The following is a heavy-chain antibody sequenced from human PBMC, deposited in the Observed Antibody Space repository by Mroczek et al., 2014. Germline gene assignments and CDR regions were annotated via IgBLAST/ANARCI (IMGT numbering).Heavy chain of an antibody. Sequence: QVQLQQWGPGLVKPSETLSLTCTVSGGSISSYYWSWIRQPPGKGLEWIGYIYYSGSTNYNPSLKSRVTISVDTSKNQFSLKLSSVTAADTAVYYCARAPEGPYCSSTSCSDAFDYRGAKGQVVTVSS. CDR1: GGSISSYY. CDR2: IYYSGST. D-gene: IGHD2-2*01. V-gene: IGHV4-59*12. J-gene: IGHJ3*02. CDR3: ARAPEGPYCSSTSCSDAFDYR.